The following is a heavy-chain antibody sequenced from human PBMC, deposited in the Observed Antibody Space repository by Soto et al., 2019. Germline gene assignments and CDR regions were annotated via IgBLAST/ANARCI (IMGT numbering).Heavy chain of an antibody. V-gene: IGHV1-8*01. J-gene: IGHJ6*03. Sequence: GASVKVSCKASGYTFTSYDINWVRQATGQGLEWMGWMNPNSGNTGYAQKFQGRVTITRNTSISTAYMELSSLRSEDTAVYYCARGVGGGSGSYYMGYYYYYMDVWGKGTTVTVSS. CDR2: MNPNSGNT. CDR3: ARGVGGGSGSYYMGYYYYYMDV. D-gene: IGHD3-10*01. CDR1: GYTFTSYD.